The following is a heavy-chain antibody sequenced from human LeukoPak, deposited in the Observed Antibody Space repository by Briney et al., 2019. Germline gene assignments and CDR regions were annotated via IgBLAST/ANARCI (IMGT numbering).Heavy chain of an antibody. D-gene: IGHD7-27*01. CDR1: GFTFSNYW. CDR3: VRDLVYGTGDQRFDY. CDR2: MNSDGSST. V-gene: IGHV3-74*01. Sequence: PGGSLRLSCAASGFTFSNYWMCWVRQPPGKGLEWVSRMNSDGSSTNYADSVKGRLTISRDNAKNTLYLQMNGLRVEDTAVYYCVRDLVYGTGDQRFDYWGRGTLVTVSS. J-gene: IGHJ4*02.